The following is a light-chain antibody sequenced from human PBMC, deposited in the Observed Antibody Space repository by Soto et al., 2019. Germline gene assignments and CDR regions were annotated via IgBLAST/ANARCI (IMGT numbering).Light chain of an antibody. Sequence: DIQMTQSPATLSSSVGARAPITCRARENISRWLAGYQQQPGKAPKLLIYDASRLESGVPSRFSGRGSGTEFTLTISRLQPDDFATYYCQQYKSYSFGGGTKVDIK. V-gene: IGKV1-5*01. CDR1: ENISRW. CDR3: QQYKSYS. CDR2: DAS. J-gene: IGKJ4*01.